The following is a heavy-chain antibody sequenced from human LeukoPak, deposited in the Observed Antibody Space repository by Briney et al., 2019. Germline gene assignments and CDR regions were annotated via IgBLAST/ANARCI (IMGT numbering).Heavy chain of an antibody. CDR2: ISGSGGST. D-gene: IGHD3-22*01. CDR3: GDYYDSSGYYYAGD. CDR1: GFTFSSYA. V-gene: IGHV3-23*01. Sequence: GGSLRLSCAASGFTFSSYAMSWVRQAPGKGLEWVSAISGSGGSTYYADSVKGRFTISRDNSKNTLYLQMNSLRAKDTAVYYCGDYYDSSGYYYAGDWGQGTLVTVSS. J-gene: IGHJ4*02.